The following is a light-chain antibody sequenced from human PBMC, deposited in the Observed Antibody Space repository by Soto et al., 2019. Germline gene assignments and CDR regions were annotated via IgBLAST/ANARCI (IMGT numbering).Light chain of an antibody. CDR1: SSDGGGYTY. Sequence: QSALTQPPSSSGSPGQSVTISCTGTSSDGGGYTYVSWYQQYPGKVPKLMIYEVNKRPSGVPDRFSGSKSANTASLTVSGLQAEDEADYYCTSYAGGNNVFGTGTKVTVL. CDR3: TSYAGGNNV. V-gene: IGLV2-8*01. J-gene: IGLJ1*01. CDR2: EVN.